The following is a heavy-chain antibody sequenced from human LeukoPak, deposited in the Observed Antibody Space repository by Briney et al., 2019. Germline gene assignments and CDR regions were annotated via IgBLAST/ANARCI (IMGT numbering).Heavy chain of an antibody. CDR1: GGSFSGYY. Sequence: SETLSLTCAVYGGSFSGYYWSWIRQHPGKGLEWIGYIYYSGSTYYNPSLKSRVTISVDTSKNQFSLKLSSVTAADTAVYYCARVVVVVPADAFDIWGQGTMVTVSS. V-gene: IGHV4-31*11. CDR2: IYYSGST. CDR3: ARVVVVVPADAFDI. D-gene: IGHD2-2*01. J-gene: IGHJ3*02.